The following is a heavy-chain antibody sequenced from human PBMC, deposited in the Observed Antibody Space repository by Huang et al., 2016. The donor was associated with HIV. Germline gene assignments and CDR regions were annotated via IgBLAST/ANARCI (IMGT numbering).Heavy chain of an antibody. V-gene: IGHV1-24*01. CDR3: ATGFDVFFDF. CDR2: FEPESGET. J-gene: IGHJ4*02. CDR1: EYTLTELS. D-gene: IGHD3-9*01. Sequence: QVQLVQSRAEVKKPGASVKVSCKVSEYTLTELSIHWVRQPPGKGLEWMGGFEPESGETIYAQKCQGRVTMTEDTSTETAFMELSGLRPEDTAVYYCATGFDVFFDFWGQGTLVTVSS.